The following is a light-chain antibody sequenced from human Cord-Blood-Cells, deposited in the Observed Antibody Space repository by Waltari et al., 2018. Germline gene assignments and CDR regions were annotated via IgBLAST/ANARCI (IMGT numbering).Light chain of an antibody. CDR2: AAS. J-gene: IGKJ2*01. CDR3: QQSYSTPYT. V-gene: IGKV1-39*01. Sequence: DIQMTQSPSSMSASVGDRVTITCRASQSISSYLNWYQQKPGKAPKLLIYAASSLQSGVPSRFSGSGSGTDFTLTISSLQPEDFATHYCQQSYSTPYTFGQGTKLEIK. CDR1: QSISSY.